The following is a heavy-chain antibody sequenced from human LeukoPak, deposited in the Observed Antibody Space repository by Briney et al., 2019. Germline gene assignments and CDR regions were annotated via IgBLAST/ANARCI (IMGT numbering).Heavy chain of an antibody. Sequence: GGALRLSCAASGFTFSSYAMSWVRQAPGKGLEWVGRIKSKTDGRTTDYAAPVKGRFTISRDDSNNTLYLQMNSLKTEATAVYYCTTGGTVTFDYWGQGTLVTVSS. CDR2: IKSKTDGRTT. V-gene: IGHV3-15*01. CDR1: GFTFSSYA. J-gene: IGHJ4*02. CDR3: TTGGTVTFDY. D-gene: IGHD4-17*01.